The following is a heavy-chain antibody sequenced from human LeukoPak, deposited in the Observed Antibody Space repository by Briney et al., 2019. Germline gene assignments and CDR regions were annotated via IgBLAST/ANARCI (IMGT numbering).Heavy chain of an antibody. J-gene: IGHJ4*02. CDR1: GASICSYY. V-gene: IGHV4-59*01. D-gene: IGHD3-22*01. CDR3: ARENPSGYYNRPIDY. CDR2: IYYSGSI. Sequence: SETLSLTYTVSGASICSYYWSWIRQPPGKGLEWIGDIYYSGSIKYNPSLKSRVTMSVDTSKNQFSLKLSSVTAADTAIYYCARENPSGYYNRPIDYWGQGTLVTVSS.